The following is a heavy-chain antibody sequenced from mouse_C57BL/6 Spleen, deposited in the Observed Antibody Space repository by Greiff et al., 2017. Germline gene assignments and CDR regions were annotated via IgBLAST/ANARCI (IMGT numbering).Heavy chain of an antibody. V-gene: IGHV1-15*01. CDR3: TRSGGSSPYWYFDV. Sequence: VQLQESGAELVRPGASVTLSCKASGYTFTDYEMHWVKQTPVHGLEWIGAIDPETGGTAYNQKFKGKAILTADKSSSTAYMELRSLTSEDSAVYYCTRSGGSSPYWYFDVWGTGTTVTVSS. CDR2: IDPETGGT. D-gene: IGHD1-1*01. J-gene: IGHJ1*03. CDR1: GYTFTDYE.